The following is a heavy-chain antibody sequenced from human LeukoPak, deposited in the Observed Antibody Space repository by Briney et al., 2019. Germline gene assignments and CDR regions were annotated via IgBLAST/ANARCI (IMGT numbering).Heavy chain of an antibody. CDR2: ISGSGSST. J-gene: IGHJ6*03. D-gene: IGHD5-18*01. V-gene: IGHV3-23*01. CDR1: GFTFSSYA. CDR3: AKASRFGYSYGPREYFYYMDV. Sequence: PGGSLRLSCAASGFTFSSYAMSWVRQAPGKGLEWVSAISGSGSSTYYADSVKGRFTISRDNSKNTLYLQMNTLRAEDTAVYYCAKASRFGYSYGPREYFYYMDVWGKGTTVTISS.